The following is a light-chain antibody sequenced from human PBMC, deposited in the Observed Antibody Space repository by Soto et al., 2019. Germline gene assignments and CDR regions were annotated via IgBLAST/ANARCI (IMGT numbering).Light chain of an antibody. V-gene: IGKV3-20*01. CDR1: QTLSSSY. CDR2: GAS. CDR3: QQYGSSPRT. Sequence: EIVLTQSPGTLSLSPGERVTLSCRASQTLSSSYLAWYQQKPGQAPRLLIHGASSRATGIPDRFSGSGSGTDFTLTISRLEPEDFAVYYCQQYGSSPRTFGQGTKVDIK. J-gene: IGKJ1*01.